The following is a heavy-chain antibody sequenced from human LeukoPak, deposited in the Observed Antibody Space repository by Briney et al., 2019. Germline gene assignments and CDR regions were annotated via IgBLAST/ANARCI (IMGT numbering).Heavy chain of an antibody. Sequence: GRSLRLSCAASGFTFDDYAMHWVRQAPGKGLEWVSGISWNSGSIGYADSVKGRFTISRDNAKNSLYLQMNSLRAEDTALYYCAKDIEAYCGGDCYSGFDYWGQGTLVTVSS. CDR3: AKDIEAYCGGDCYSGFDY. D-gene: IGHD2-21*02. CDR1: GFTFDDYA. J-gene: IGHJ4*02. CDR2: ISWNSGSI. V-gene: IGHV3-9*01.